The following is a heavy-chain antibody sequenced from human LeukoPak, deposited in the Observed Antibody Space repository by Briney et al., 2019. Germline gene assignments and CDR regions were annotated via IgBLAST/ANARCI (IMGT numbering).Heavy chain of an antibody. D-gene: IGHD1-7*01. V-gene: IGHV4-34*01. Sequence: SETLSLTCAVYGASFVGRHWSWIRQPPGKGLEWLGEASHAGITNYNPSLKSRVSISVDTSKDQFSLKLAPVTAADTAIYYCARGRANWDYDFDFWGPGTLVTVSS. CDR3: ARGRANWDYDFDF. CDR2: ASHAGIT. CDR1: GASFVGRH. J-gene: IGHJ4*02.